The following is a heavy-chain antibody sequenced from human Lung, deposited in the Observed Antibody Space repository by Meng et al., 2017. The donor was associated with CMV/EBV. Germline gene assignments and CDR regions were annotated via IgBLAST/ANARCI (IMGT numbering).Heavy chain of an antibody. CDR2: MNPNRGNT. D-gene: IGHD3-22*01. CDR3: ARVDYYDSSGYPMTYNWFDP. V-gene: IGHV1-8*01. J-gene: IGHJ5*02. CDR1: GYTFSSYD. Sequence: SVXVSXXASGYTFSSYDINWVRQATGQGLEWMGWMNPNRGNTGYAQKFQGRVTMTRNTSISTAYMELSSLRSEDTAVYYCARVDYYDSSGYPMTYNWFDPWGQGTLVTSPQ.